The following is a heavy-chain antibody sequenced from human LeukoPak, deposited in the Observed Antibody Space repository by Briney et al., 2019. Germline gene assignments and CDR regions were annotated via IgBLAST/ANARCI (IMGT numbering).Heavy chain of an antibody. CDR3: ARDLGYCSGGSCYSFSY. CDR2: ISAYNGNT. D-gene: IGHD2-15*01. CDR1: GYTFTSYG. V-gene: IGHV1-18*04. J-gene: IGHJ4*02. Sequence: ASVKVSCKASGYTFTSYGISWVRQAPGQGLEWMGWISAYNGNTNYAQKLQGRVTMTTDTSTSTAYTELRSLRSDDTAVYYCARDLGYCSGGSCYSFSYWGQGTLVTVSS.